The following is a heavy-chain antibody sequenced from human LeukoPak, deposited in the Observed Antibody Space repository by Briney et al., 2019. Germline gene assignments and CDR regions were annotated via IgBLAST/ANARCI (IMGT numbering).Heavy chain of an antibody. CDR1: GVSISSYY. V-gene: IGHV4-59*01. CDR3: ARASGWYQPFDY. J-gene: IGHJ4*02. CDR2: IYYSGST. D-gene: IGHD6-19*01. Sequence: KPSETLSLTCTVSGVSISSYYWSWLRQPPGKGLEWIGYIYYSGSTNYNPSLKSRVTISVDTSKNQFSLKLSSVTAADTAVYLCARASGWYQPFDYWGQGTLVTVSS.